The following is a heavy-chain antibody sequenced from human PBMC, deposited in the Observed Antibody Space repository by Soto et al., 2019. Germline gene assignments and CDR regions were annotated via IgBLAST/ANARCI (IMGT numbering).Heavy chain of an antibody. CDR1: GGSMRNAY. Sequence: PSDTLSLTCTVSGGSMRNAYWSWIRQPPGKRLEWIGFIFHSGNAKYNPSLKSRVTISIDTSKSQLSLSLDSVTAADTAVYFCARAHAPTLPFDYWGLGTLVTVSS. CDR2: IFHSGNA. CDR3: ARAHAPTLPFDY. V-gene: IGHV4-59*07. J-gene: IGHJ4*01. D-gene: IGHD2-15*01.